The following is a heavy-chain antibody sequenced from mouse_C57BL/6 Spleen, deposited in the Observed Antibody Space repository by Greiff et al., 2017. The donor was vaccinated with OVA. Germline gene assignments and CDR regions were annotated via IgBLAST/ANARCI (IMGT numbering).Heavy chain of an antibody. J-gene: IGHJ4*01. V-gene: IGHV1-15*01. D-gene: IGHD2-2*01. CDR3: TGSGIYGSYAMDY. Sequence: QVQLQQSGAELVRPGASVTLSCKASGYTFTDYEMHWVKQTPVHGLEWIGAIAPETGGTAYNQKFKGKAILTADKFSSTAYMELRSLTSEDSAVYYCTGSGIYGSYAMDYWGQGTSVTVSS. CDR1: GYTFTDYE. CDR2: IAPETGGT.